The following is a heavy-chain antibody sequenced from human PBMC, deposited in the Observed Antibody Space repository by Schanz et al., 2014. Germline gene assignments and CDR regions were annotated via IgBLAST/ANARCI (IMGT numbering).Heavy chain of an antibody. Sequence: EVQLVESGGGLVQPGGSLTLSCAASGFTFSSYLMSWVRQAPGKGLEWVSGIGGSGGSTDYADSVKGRFTISRDNSKNTVHLQMNSLSAEDTAVYFCAKDRWRATVMVDAFDIWGQGTKVTVSS. CDR3: AKDRWRATVMVDAFDI. CDR2: IGGSGGST. D-gene: IGHD4-4*01. CDR1: GFTFSSYL. V-gene: IGHV3-23*04. J-gene: IGHJ3*02.